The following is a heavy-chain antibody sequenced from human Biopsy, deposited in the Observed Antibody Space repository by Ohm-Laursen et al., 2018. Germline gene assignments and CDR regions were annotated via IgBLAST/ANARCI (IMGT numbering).Heavy chain of an antibody. CDR2: IIPIVGIT. CDR3: ARGGSGSGYYGMDA. V-gene: IGHV1-69*04. J-gene: IGHJ6*02. Sequence: SVKVSCKVSGDTFSRSAFFWVRQAPGQGLVYLGKIIPIVGITNHAQTFQGRITLTADKSTFMVYMELSRLRSDDTAIYYCARGGSGSGYYGMDAWGQGATVSVSS. CDR1: GDTFSRSA. D-gene: IGHD3-10*01.